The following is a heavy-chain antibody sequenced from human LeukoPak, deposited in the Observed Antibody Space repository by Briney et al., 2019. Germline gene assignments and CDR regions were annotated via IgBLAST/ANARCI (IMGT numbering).Heavy chain of an antibody. D-gene: IGHD1-26*01. J-gene: IGHJ4*02. V-gene: IGHV1-69*06. CDR2: TIPIFGTA. Sequence: ASVKVSCKASGGTFSSYAISWVRQAPGQGLEWMGRTIPIFGTANYAQKFQGRVTITADKSTSTAYMELSSLRSEDTAVYYCAREAGRVGAGDYWGQGTLVTVSS. CDR3: AREAGRVGAGDY. CDR1: GGTFSSYA.